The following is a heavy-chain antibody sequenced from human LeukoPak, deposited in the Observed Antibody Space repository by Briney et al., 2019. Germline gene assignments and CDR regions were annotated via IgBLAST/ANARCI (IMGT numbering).Heavy chain of an antibody. CDR1: GGTFSSYA. CDR3: ARANGWSGPFDY. V-gene: IGHV1-69*05. D-gene: IGHD3-3*01. Sequence: SVKVSCKASGGTFSSYAISWVQQAPGQGLEWMGGIIPIFGTANYAQKFQGRVTITTDESTSTAYMELSSLRSEDTAVYYCARANGWSGPFDYWGQGTLVTVSS. CDR2: IIPIFGTA. J-gene: IGHJ4*02.